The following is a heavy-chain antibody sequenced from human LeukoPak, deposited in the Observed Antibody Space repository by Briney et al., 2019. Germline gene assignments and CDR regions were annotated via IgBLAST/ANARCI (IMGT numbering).Heavy chain of an antibody. D-gene: IGHD5-12*01. CDR2: IYYSGST. CDR1: GGSISSYY. J-gene: IGHJ4*02. CDR3: ARDVGYYFYY. V-gene: IGHV4-59*01. Sequence: SSETLSLTCTVSGGSISSYYWSWIRQPPGKGLEWIGYIYYSGSTNYNPSLKSRVTISVDTSKNQFSLKLSSVTAADTAVYYCARDVGYYFYYWGQGTLVTVSS.